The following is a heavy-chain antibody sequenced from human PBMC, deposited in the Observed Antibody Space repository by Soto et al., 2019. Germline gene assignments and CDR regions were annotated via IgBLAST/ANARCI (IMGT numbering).Heavy chain of an antibody. CDR3: ARAPMTPYCSGGSCYYNWFDP. D-gene: IGHD2-15*01. J-gene: IGHJ5*02. V-gene: IGHV1-46*01. CDR1: GYTFTSYY. CDR2: INPSGGST. Sequence: QVQLVQSGAEVKKPGASVKVSCKASGYTFTSYYMHWVRQAPGQGREWMGIINPSGGSTSYAQKFQGRVTMTKDTSTSTVYMELSSLRSEDTAVYYCARAPMTPYCSGGSCYYNWFDPWGQGTLVTVSS.